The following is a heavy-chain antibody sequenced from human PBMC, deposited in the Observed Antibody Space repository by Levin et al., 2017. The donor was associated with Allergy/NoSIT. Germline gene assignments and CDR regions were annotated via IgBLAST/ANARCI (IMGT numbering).Heavy chain of an antibody. D-gene: IGHD3-3*01. CDR3: AKDGNDFWSETDGRDA. Sequence: GESLKISCAASGFSFINYFMNWVRQAPGRGLEWVATISGSGDKTYYADSVKGRFTISRDNTKNTLYLQMNSLRVDDTAVYYCAKDGNDFWSETDGRDAWDQGILVTVSS. CDR2: ISGSGDKT. V-gene: IGHV3-23*01. CDR1: GFSFINYF. J-gene: IGHJ5*02.